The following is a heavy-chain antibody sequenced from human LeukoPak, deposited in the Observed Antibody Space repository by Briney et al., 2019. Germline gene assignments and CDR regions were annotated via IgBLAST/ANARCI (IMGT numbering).Heavy chain of an antibody. CDR1: GFTLSSYS. D-gene: IGHD6-6*01. J-gene: IGHJ4*02. V-gene: IGHV3-21*01. CDR2: ISSSTHI. CDR3: ARSEHSSSSFDY. Sequence: GGSLRLSCAASGFTLSSYSMNWVRQAPGKGLEWVSYISSSTHIYYADSVKGRFTISRDNARNSLYLQMNSLRAEDTAIYYCARSEHSSSSFDYWGQGTLATVSS.